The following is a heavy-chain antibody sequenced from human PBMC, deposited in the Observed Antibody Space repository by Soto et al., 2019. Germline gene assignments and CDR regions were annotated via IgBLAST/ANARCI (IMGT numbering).Heavy chain of an antibody. CDR1: GYIFTSYG. CDR3: AESMGGSGTYVS. D-gene: IGHD3-10*01. V-gene: IGHV1-18*01. J-gene: IGHJ4*02. CDR2: ISNYNGIT. Sequence: ASVKVSCKASGYIFTSYGISWVRQAPGEGLEWMGWISNYNGITNYAQKVQGRVTLTTDRSTSTAYMELRSLRSDDTAVYYCAESMGGSGTYVSWGQGTLVTVSS.